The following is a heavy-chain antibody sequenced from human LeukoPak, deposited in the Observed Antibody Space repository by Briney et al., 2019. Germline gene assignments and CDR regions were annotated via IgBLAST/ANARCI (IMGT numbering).Heavy chain of an antibody. CDR2: IYPGDSDI. CDR1: GYSFTSYW. CDR3: AREIGPYYYDSSGAVDAFDI. V-gene: IGHV5-51*01. D-gene: IGHD3-22*01. J-gene: IGHJ3*02. Sequence: GESLKISCKGSGYSFTSYWIGWVRQMPGEGLEWMGIIYPGDSDIRYSPSFQGQVTISADKSISTAYLQWSSLKASDTAMYYCAREIGPYYYDSSGAVDAFDIWGQGTMVTVSS.